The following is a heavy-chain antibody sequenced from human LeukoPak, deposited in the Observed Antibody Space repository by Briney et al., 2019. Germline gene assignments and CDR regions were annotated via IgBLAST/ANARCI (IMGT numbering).Heavy chain of an antibody. J-gene: IGHJ4*02. CDR2: INPNSGGT. V-gene: IGHV1-2*02. CDR1: GYTFTGYY. D-gene: IGHD1-26*01. CDR3: ARDHGGSYYFDY. Sequence: ASVKVSCKASGYTFTGYYMHWVRQAPGQGLEWMGWINPNSGGTNYAQKFQGRVTMTRDTSISTAYMELSRLRSDDTAVYYCARDHGGSYYFDYWGQGTLVTVSS.